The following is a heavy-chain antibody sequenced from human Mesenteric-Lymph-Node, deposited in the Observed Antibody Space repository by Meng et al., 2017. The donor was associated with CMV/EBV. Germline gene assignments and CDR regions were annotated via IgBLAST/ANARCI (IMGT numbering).Heavy chain of an antibody. Sequence: GESLKISCAASGFTFSSYDMHWVRQPSGKSLEWVSAINIVCDTYYSVSVKGRFTISRENAKNSLYFQMNSLRAGDTAVYYCVRELRGNGMDVWDQGTTVTVSS. CDR2: INIVCDT. V-gene: IGHV3-13*01. J-gene: IGHJ6*02. CDR3: VRELRGNGMDV. CDR1: GFTFSSYD. D-gene: IGHD2/OR15-2a*01.